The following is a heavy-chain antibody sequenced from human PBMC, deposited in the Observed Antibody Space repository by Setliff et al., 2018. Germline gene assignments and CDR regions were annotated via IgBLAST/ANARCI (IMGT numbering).Heavy chain of an antibody. CDR3: ARGYCDGIGCPAPLYYFDS. J-gene: IGHJ4*02. CDR1: GFTFSGFS. Sequence: GGSLRLSCAASGFTFSGFSMHWVRQAPGKGLEWVSRIHSDGTTTAYADSVRGRVTISRDNARNTLYLQMNSLRVEDTAVYYCARGYCDGIGCPAPLYYFDSWGQGTLVTVS. CDR2: IHSDGTTT. D-gene: IGHD2-21*01. V-gene: IGHV3-74*01.